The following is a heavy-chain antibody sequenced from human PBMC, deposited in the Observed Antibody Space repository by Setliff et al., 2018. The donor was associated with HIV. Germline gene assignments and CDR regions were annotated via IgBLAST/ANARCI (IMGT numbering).Heavy chain of an antibody. Sequence: ASVKVSCKASGDIFSTFAINWVRQAPGQGLEWMGGIIPVFGTPNYAQKFLGRVTITADESTSTGYMEMSSLTSEDTAVYYCARGEATHGPGTYSIYSWGQGTLVTVSS. CDR1: GDIFSTFA. D-gene: IGHD3-10*01. V-gene: IGHV1-69*13. CDR2: IIPVFGTP. CDR3: ARGEATHGPGTYSIYS. J-gene: IGHJ5*02.